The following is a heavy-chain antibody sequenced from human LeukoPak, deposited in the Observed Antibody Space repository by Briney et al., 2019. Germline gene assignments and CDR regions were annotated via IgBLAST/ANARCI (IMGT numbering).Heavy chain of an antibody. CDR3: AKDRTYSGYDALDY. D-gene: IGHD5-12*01. CDR2: ISWNSGSA. Sequence: GRSLRLSCAAPGINFDDYSMHWIRQAPGKGLEWVSGISWNSGSAGYADSVKGRFTISRDNAKNSLYLQMNSLRTEDTALYYCAKDRTYSGYDALDYWGQGTLVTVSS. CDR1: GINFDDYS. V-gene: IGHV3-9*01. J-gene: IGHJ4*02.